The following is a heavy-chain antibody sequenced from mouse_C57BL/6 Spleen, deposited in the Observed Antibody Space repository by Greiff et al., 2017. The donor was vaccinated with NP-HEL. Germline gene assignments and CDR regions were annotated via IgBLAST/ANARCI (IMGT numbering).Heavy chain of an antibody. CDR2: ISYDGSN. CDR3: ARDPSNYGGFAY. V-gene: IGHV3-6*01. Sequence: ESGPGLVKPSQSLSLTCSVTGYSITSGYYWNWIRQFPGNKLEWMGYISYDGSNNYNPSLKNRISITRDTSKNQFFLKLNSVTTEDTATYYCARDPSNYGGFAYWGQGTLVTVSA. J-gene: IGHJ3*01. D-gene: IGHD2-5*01. CDR1: GYSITSGYY.